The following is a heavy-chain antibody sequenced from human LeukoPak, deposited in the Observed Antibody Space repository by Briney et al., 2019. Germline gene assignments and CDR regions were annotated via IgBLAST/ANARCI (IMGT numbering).Heavy chain of an antibody. CDR2: IHPNTGGT. Sequence: ASVKVSCKASGYTFTGHYIHWVRQAPGQGLEWMGWIHPNTGGTKYAQKFQGRVTMTRDTSSSTAYMELSSLRSADTAVYYCASEYRYDSSGANAFDIWGQGTMVTVSS. D-gene: IGHD3-22*01. J-gene: IGHJ3*02. CDR3: ASEYRYDSSGANAFDI. CDR1: GYTFTGHY. V-gene: IGHV1-2*02.